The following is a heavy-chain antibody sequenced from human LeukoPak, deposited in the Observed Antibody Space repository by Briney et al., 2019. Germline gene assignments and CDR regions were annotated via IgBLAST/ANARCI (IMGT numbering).Heavy chain of an antibody. V-gene: IGHV4-59*08. CDR2: IYYSGST. D-gene: IGHD6-13*01. J-gene: IGHJ4*02. Sequence: SETLSLTCTVSGDTVSSYFWSWIRQPPGQGLEWIGHIYYSGSTNYNPSLTTRVTISVHTSNNQFSLKLNSVTAADTAVYYCARRGSSWSTIDYWGQGTLVTVAS. CDR3: ARRGSSWSTIDY. CDR1: GDTVSSYF.